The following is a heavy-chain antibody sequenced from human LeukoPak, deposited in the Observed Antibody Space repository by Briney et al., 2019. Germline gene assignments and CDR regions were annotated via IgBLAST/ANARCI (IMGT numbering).Heavy chain of an antibody. J-gene: IGHJ3*02. D-gene: IGHD3-22*01. Sequence: GGSLRLSCAASGFSSSDYWMHWVRHAPGKGLVWVSRMNSDGTTTNYADSVKGRFTISRDNAKNTLYLQMNSLRAEDTAVYYCAREGWDYYDSSGYYFGAFDIWGQGTMVTVSS. V-gene: IGHV3-74*01. CDR3: AREGWDYYDSSGYYFGAFDI. CDR2: MNSDGTTT. CDR1: GFSSSDYW.